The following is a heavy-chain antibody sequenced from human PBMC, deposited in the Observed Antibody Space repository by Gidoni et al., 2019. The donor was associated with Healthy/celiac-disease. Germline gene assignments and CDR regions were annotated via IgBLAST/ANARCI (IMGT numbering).Heavy chain of an antibody. CDR3: ARDKWFGELSTHFYGMDV. V-gene: IGHV3-30-3*01. CDR2: ISYDGSNK. Sequence: QVQLVESGGGVVQPGRSLRLSCAASGFTFSSYAMHWVRQAPGKGLEWVAVISYDGSNKYYADSVKGRFTISRDNSKNTLYLQMNSLRAEDTAVYYCARDKWFGELSTHFYGMDVWGQGTTVTVSS. D-gene: IGHD3-10*01. CDR1: GFTFSSYA. J-gene: IGHJ6*02.